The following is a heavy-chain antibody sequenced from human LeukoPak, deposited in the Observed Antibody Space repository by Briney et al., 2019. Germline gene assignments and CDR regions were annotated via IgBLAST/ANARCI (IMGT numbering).Heavy chain of an antibody. D-gene: IGHD4-23*01. J-gene: IGHJ5*02. CDR3: AKDLGPGGNSNWFDP. Sequence: ASVKVSCRASGYTFTSYDINWVRQATGQGLEWMGWTNPNSGNTGYAQKFQGRVTMTRNTSISTAYMELSSLRAEDTALYYCAKDLGPGGNSNWFDPWGQGTLVTVSS. CDR2: TNPNSGNT. CDR1: GYTFTSYD. V-gene: IGHV1-8*01.